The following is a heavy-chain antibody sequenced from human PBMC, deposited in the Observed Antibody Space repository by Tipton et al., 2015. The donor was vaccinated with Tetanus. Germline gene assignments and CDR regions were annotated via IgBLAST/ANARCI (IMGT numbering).Heavy chain of an antibody. CDR3: ARFSLQYCSSLTCWDFDS. Sequence: GLVKPSETLSLICSVSGASLRGGDYHWSWIRQPPGKGLEWLAYISGSGTSNSNYYLKSRITMTHDTSRNQFSLKLSSVTAADTAVYYCARFSLQYCSSLTCWDFDSWSQGTLVTVSS. D-gene: IGHD2-15*01. CDR1: GASLRGGDYH. CDR2: ISGSGTS. J-gene: IGHJ4*02. V-gene: IGHV4-61*08.